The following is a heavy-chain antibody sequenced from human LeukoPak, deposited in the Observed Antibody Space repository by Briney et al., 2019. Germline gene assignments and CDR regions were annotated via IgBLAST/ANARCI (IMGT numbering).Heavy chain of an antibody. CDR2: ISVYNGNT. J-gene: IGHJ4*02. CDR1: GHSLINYG. Sequence: GASVKVSCKASGHSLINYGISWIRQAPGQGLEWMGWISVYNGNTNYAQKVQGRVTMTTDTSTSTAYMELRSLRSDDTAVYYCARDLSYYDTSGQPLDHWGQGTLVTVSS. V-gene: IGHV1-18*01. D-gene: IGHD3-22*01. CDR3: ARDLSYYDTSGQPLDH.